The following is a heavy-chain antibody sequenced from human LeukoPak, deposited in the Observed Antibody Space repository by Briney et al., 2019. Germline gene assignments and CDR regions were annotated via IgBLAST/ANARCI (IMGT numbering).Heavy chain of an antibody. V-gene: IGHV4-39*01. J-gene: IGHJ4*02. D-gene: IGHD3-22*01. CDR1: GGSISSSSYY. Sequence: PSETLSLTCTVSGGSISSSSYYWGWIRQPPGKGLEWIGSIYYSGSTYYNPSLKSRVTISVDTYKNQFSLKLSSVTAADTAVYYCARPDYYDSSGYPGWGQGTLVTVSS. CDR3: ARPDYYDSSGYPG. CDR2: IYYSGST.